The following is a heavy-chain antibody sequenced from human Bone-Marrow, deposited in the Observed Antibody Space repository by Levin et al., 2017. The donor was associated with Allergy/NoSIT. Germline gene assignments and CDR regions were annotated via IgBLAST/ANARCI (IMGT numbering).Heavy chain of an antibody. Sequence: AGGSLRLSCAASGFTFSSYGMHWVRQAPGKGLEWVAVISYDGSNKYYADSVKGRFTISRDNSKNTLYLQMNSLRAEDTAVYYCAKGEDYGGNSRPTYGMDVWGQGTTVTVSS. CDR2: ISYDGSNK. V-gene: IGHV3-30*18. CDR3: AKGEDYGGNSRPTYGMDV. CDR1: GFTFSSYG. D-gene: IGHD4-23*01. J-gene: IGHJ6*02.